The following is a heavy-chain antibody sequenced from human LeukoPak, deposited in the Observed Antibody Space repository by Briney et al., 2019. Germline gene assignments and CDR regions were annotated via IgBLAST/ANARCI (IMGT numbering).Heavy chain of an antibody. V-gene: IGHV3-21*01. Sequence: PGGSLRLSCAASGFSLSSYSMNWVRQAPGKGLEWVSSITISSTFIYYADSVKGRFTISRDNAKNSLYLQMNSLRAEDTAVYCCARVIGSYGDSAYWGQGTLVTVSS. CDR1: GFSLSSYS. D-gene: IGHD1-26*01. CDR3: ARVIGSYGDSAY. J-gene: IGHJ4*02. CDR2: ITISSTFI.